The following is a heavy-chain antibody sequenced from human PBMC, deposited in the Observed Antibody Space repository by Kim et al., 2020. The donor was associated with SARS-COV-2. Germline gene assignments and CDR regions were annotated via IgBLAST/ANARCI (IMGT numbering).Heavy chain of an antibody. CDR3: AKRVGYCTNGGCNFDY. D-gene: IGHD2-8*01. CDR2: ITGSGGST. J-gene: IGHJ4*02. Sequence: GGSLRLSCAASGFTFTTYGMSWVRQAPGKGLEWISTITGSGGSTFYADSVKGRFTVSRDNSKSSLHLQMNSLRAEDTALYYCAKRVGYCTNGGCNFDYWGQGTLVTVSS. CDR1: GFTFTTYG. V-gene: IGHV3-23*01.